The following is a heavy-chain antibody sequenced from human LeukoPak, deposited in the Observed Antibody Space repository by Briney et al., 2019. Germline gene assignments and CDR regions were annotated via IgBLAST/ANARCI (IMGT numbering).Heavy chain of an antibody. Sequence: PGGSLRLSCAASGFTFSDYYMSWVRQAPGKGLEWVSYISSSSSYTNYADSVKGRFTISRDNAKNSLYLQMNSLRAEDTAVYYCARARGIAAAEYYLGQGALVTVSS. V-gene: IGHV3-11*05. CDR2: ISSSSSYT. CDR1: GFTFSDYY. CDR3: ARARGIAAAEYY. D-gene: IGHD6-13*01. J-gene: IGHJ4*02.